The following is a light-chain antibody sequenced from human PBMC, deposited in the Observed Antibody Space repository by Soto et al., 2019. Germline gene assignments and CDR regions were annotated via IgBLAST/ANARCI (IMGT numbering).Light chain of an antibody. Sequence: EIVLTQSPATLSVPPGESATPSCRASQSVSSNLAWFQQKPGQAPRLLIYGASTRDTGISARFSGSGSGTEFTLTISSLQSGDFAVYHCQQYNKWPPTFGQGTKVDIK. V-gene: IGKV3-15*01. CDR1: QSVSSN. CDR2: GAS. J-gene: IGKJ1*01. CDR3: QQYNKWPPT.